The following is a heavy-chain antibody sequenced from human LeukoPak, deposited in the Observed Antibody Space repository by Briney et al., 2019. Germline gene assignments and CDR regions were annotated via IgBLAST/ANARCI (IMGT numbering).Heavy chain of an antibody. Sequence: GASVKVSCKPSGYTFTSYAIQWVRQAPGQRLEWMGWINAGNGNTKYSERLQGRVTITRDTSASTVYMELRTLRSEDTAVYYCAREHDFWSPYAFDIWGQGTMVTVSS. V-gene: IGHV1-3*01. D-gene: IGHD3-3*01. CDR2: INAGNGNT. CDR1: GYTFTSYA. CDR3: AREHDFWSPYAFDI. J-gene: IGHJ3*02.